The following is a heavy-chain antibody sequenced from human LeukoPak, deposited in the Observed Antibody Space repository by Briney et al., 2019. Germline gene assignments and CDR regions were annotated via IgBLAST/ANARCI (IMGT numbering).Heavy chain of an antibody. CDR1: GFTFSSYG. V-gene: IGHV3-7*03. D-gene: IGHD6-19*01. Sequence: GGSLRLSCAASGFTFSSYGMHWVRQAPGKGLEWVASIKEHGSEKYYVDSVKGRFTISRDDAKNSLYLQMDSLRAEDTAVYYCAKNSGWYHHHFDYWGQGTLVTVSS. CDR2: IKEHGSEK. J-gene: IGHJ4*02. CDR3: AKNSGWYHHHFDY.